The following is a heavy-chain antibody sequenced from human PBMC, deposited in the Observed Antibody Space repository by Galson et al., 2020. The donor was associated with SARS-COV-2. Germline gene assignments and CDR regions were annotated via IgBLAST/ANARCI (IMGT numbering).Heavy chain of an antibody. D-gene: IGHD4-17*01. J-gene: IGHJ4*02. CDR2: IYSGGST. CDR1: GLTVSSNY. V-gene: IGHV3-53*01. Sequence: QLGESLKISCAASGLTVSSNYMSWVRQAPGKGLEWVSVIYSGGSTYYADSVKGRFTISRDNSKNTLYLQMNSLRAEDTAVYYCARAYGDYYFDYWGQGTLVTVSS. CDR3: ARAYGDYYFDY.